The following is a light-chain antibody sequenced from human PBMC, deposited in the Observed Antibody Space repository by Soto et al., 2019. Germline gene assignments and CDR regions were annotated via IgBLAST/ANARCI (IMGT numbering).Light chain of an antibody. CDR3: QQYNSYPYT. CDR1: QSITTW. V-gene: IGKV1-5*01. J-gene: IGKJ2*01. CDR2: DVS. Sequence: DIHMTQSPSTLSASAGDRVTITCRASQSITTWLAWYQQKAGKAPKLLMYDVSTLESGVPSRFSGSGSGTEFTLTISRLQPDDSATYYCQQYNSYPYTFGQGT.